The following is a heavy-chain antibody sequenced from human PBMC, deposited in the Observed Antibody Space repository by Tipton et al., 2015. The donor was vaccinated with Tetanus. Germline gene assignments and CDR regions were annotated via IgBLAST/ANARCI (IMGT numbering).Heavy chain of an antibody. V-gene: IGHV4-39*01. CDR1: GDSISSRNSY. CDR3: IGYDYGDSYFDY. Sequence: TLSLTCTVSGDSISSRNSYWGWIRQPPGKGLEWVGSIYYSGSTYSNPSLKSRVTISIDTSKNQFSLKLNSVTAADTAVYFCIGYDYGDSYFDYWGQGTLVTVSS. CDR2: IYYSGST. J-gene: IGHJ4*02. D-gene: IGHD4-17*01.